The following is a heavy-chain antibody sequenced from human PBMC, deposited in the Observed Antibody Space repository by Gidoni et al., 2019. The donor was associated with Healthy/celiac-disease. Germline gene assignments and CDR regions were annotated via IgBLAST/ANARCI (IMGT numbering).Heavy chain of an antibody. Sequence: QLQLQESGPGLVKPSETLSLTCPVSGGSISSSSYYWGWIRQPPGKGLEWIGSIYYSGSTYYNPSLKSRVTISVDTSKNQFSLKLSSVTAADTAVYYCARPYYDSSVYAFDIWGQGTMVTVSS. V-gene: IGHV4-39*01. CDR2: IYYSGST. CDR3: ARPYYDSSVYAFDI. CDR1: GGSISSSSYY. D-gene: IGHD3-22*01. J-gene: IGHJ3*02.